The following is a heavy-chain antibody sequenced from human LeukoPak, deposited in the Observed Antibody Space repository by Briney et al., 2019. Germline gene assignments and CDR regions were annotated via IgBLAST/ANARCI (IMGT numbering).Heavy chain of an antibody. J-gene: IGHJ3*02. CDR1: GDSVSSNSAA. Sequence: SQTLSLTCAISGDSVSSNSAAWNWIRQSPSRGLEWLGRTYYRSKWYNDYVVSVKSRITINPDTSKNKFSLQLNSVTPEDTAVYYCARDGTMRSGPAFDIWGQGTMVTVSS. CDR3: ARDGTMRSGPAFDI. V-gene: IGHV6-1*01. D-gene: IGHD3-3*01. CDR2: TYYRSKWYN.